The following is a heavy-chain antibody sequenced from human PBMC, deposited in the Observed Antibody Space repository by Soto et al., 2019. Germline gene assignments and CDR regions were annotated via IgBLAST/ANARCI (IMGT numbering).Heavy chain of an antibody. CDR2: IVVGSGNT. CDR3: AATGISYYYDSSGYYYARPDAFDI. Sequence: VASVKVSCKASGFTFTNSAVQWVRQARGQRLEWIGWIVVGSGNTNYAQKFQERITITRDMSTSTAYMELSSLRSEDTAVYYCAATGISYYYDSSGYYYARPDAFDIWGQGTMVTVSS. V-gene: IGHV1-58*01. J-gene: IGHJ3*02. D-gene: IGHD3-22*01. CDR1: GFTFTNSA.